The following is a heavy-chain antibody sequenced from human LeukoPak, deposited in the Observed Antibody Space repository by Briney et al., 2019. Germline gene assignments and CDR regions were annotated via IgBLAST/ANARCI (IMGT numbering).Heavy chain of an antibody. CDR1: GFTFSDYY. CDR3: ARGTLMVRGGMDV. J-gene: IGHJ6*02. V-gene: IGHV3-11*05. Sequence: PGGSLRLSCAAPGFTFSDYYMSWIRQAPGKGLEWVSYISSSSSYTNYADSVKGRFTISRDNAKNSLYLQMNSLRAKDTAVYYCARGTLMVRGGMDVWGQGTTVTVSS. CDR2: ISSSSSYT. D-gene: IGHD3-10*01.